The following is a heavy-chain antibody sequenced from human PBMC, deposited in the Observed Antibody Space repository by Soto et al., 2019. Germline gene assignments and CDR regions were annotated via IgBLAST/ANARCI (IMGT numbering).Heavy chain of an antibody. V-gene: IGHV4-59*01. CDR2: IYYSVST. CDR3: ARDRGYYDSRGYFDY. D-gene: IGHD3-22*01. Sequence: SETLSLTCTVSGGSISSYYWSWIRQPPGKGLEWIGYIYYSVSTNYNPSLKSRVTISVDTSKNQFSLKLSSVTAADTAVYYCARDRGYYDSRGYFDYWGQGTLVTVSS. CDR1: GGSISSYY. J-gene: IGHJ4*02.